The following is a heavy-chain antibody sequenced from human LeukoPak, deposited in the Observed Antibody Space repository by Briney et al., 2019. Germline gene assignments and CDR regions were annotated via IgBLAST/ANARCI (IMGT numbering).Heavy chain of an antibody. CDR1: GFTLSRYW. Sequence: PGGSLRLSCAASGFTLSRYWMSWVRQAPGKGLEWVANIKHDGSEKYYVDSVKGRFTISRDNAKNSLYLQMNSLRAEDTAVYYSSLEGSSWYRYFQHWGQGTLVTVSS. CDR3: SLEGSSWYRYFQH. CDR2: IKHDGSEK. V-gene: IGHV3-7*05. J-gene: IGHJ1*01. D-gene: IGHD6-13*01.